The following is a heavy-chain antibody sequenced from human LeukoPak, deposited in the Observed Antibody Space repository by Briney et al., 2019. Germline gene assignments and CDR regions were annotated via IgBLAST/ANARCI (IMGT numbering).Heavy chain of an antibody. CDR2: INPSGGST. Sequence: EASVKVSCTASGYTFTSYYMHWVRQAPGQGLEWMGIINPSGGSTSYAQKFQGRVTMTRDTSTSTAYMELSSLRSEDTAVYYCARTPEIQDYDFWSGYYRGQGNYGMDVWGQGTTVTVSS. V-gene: IGHV1-46*01. J-gene: IGHJ6*02. CDR1: GYTFTSYY. D-gene: IGHD3-3*01. CDR3: ARTPEIQDYDFWSGYYRGQGNYGMDV.